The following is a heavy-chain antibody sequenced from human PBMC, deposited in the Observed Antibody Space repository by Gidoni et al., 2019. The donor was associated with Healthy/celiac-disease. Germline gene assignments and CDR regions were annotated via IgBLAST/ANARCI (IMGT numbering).Heavy chain of an antibody. CDR2: ISSRSSYI. CDR3: ARERYDDQYDY. J-gene: IGHJ4*02. Sequence: EVQLVESGGGLVKPGGSLRLSCAASGFTFSSYSMNWVRQAPGKGLEWVSSISSRSSYIYYADSVKGRFTISRDNAKNSLYLQMNSLRAEDTAVYYCARERYDDQYDYWGQGTLVTVSS. V-gene: IGHV3-21*01. D-gene: IGHD3-3*01. CDR1: GFTFSSYS.